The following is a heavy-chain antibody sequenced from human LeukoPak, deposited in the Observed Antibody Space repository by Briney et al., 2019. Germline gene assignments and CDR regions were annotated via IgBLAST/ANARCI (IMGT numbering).Heavy chain of an antibody. J-gene: IGHJ5*02. CDR2: IYYSGST. CDR1: GGSISSGGYY. D-gene: IGHD3-3*01. CDR3: AREERPFLRITIFGNGIDP. Sequence: PSETLSLTCTVSGGSISSGGYYWSWIRQHPGKGLEWIGYIYYSGSTYYNPSLKSRVTISVDTSKNQFSLKLSSVTAADTAVYYCAREERPFLRITIFGNGIDPWGQGTLVTVSS. V-gene: IGHV4-31*03.